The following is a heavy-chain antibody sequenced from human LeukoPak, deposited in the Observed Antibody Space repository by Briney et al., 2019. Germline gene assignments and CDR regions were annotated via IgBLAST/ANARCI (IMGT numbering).Heavy chain of an antibody. V-gene: IGHV3-7*01. J-gene: IGHJ4*02. CDR1: GFTFSSYW. Sequence: GGSLRLSCAASGFTFSSYWMSWVGQAPGKGVEWVANINQDGSEKYYVDSVKGGFTISRDNAKNSLYLQMNSLRAEDTAVYYCARESGNGDYGFDYWGQGTLVTVSS. CDR2: INQDGSEK. D-gene: IGHD4-17*01. CDR3: ARESGNGDYGFDY.